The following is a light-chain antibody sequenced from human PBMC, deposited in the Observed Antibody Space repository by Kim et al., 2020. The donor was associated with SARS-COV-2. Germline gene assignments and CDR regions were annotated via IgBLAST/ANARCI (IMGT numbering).Light chain of an antibody. CDR3: QSYDSSPWV. CDR1: SGSIASNY. J-gene: IGLJ3*02. Sequence: GKTVTISCNRSSGSIASNYVQWYQQRPGSAPTTVIYEDNQRPSGVPDRFSGSIDSSSNSASLTISGLKTEDEADYYCQSYDSSPWVFGGGTQLTVL. CDR2: EDN. V-gene: IGLV6-57*03.